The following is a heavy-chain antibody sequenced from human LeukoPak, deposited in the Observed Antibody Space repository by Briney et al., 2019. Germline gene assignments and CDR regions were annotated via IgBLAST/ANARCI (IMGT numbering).Heavy chain of an antibody. CDR1: GFTFSDYW. Sequence: GGSLRLSCAVSGFTFSDYWMSWVRQAPGKGLEWVGNIKQDGGEKYYVDSVEGRFTISRDSTKNSLYLQMNSLRAEDTAVYYCARESRSNYFDNWGQGTLVTVSS. CDR3: ARESRSNYFDN. V-gene: IGHV3-7*05. CDR2: IKQDGGEK. J-gene: IGHJ4*02.